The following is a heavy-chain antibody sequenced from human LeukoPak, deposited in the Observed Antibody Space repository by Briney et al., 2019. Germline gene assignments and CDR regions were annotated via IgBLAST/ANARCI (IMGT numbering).Heavy chain of an antibody. D-gene: IGHD3/OR15-3a*01. V-gene: IGHV3-7*01. Sequence: GGSLRLSCAASGFTFSSYWMSWVRQAPGKGLEWVANIKQDGSEKYYVDSVKGRFTISRDNAKNSLYLQMNSLRAEDTAVYYCARDPSRWTPPVKFDYWGQGTLVTVSS. CDR2: IKQDGSEK. CDR3: ARDPSRWTPPVKFDY. CDR1: GFTFSSYW. J-gene: IGHJ4*02.